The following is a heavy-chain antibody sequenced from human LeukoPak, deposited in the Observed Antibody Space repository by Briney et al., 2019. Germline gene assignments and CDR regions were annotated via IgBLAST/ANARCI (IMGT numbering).Heavy chain of an antibody. CDR2: IYYSGST. CDR1: GGSISIYY. J-gene: IGHJ6*02. D-gene: IGHD1-26*01. Sequence: PSETLSLTCTVSGGSISIYYWSWIRQPPGKGLEWIGYIYYSGSTNYNPSLKSRVTISVDTSKNHFSLKLSSVTAADTAVYYCARQRGIVGATNPGGLVNYYYGMDVWGQGTTVTVSS. CDR3: ARQRGIVGATNPGGLVNYYYGMDV. V-gene: IGHV4-59*01.